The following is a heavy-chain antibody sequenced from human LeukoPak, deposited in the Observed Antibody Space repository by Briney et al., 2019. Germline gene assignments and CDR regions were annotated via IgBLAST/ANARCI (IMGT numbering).Heavy chain of an antibody. J-gene: IGHJ3*02. CDR3: ARPSTMVRGVIVADHDAFDI. CDR1: GFTFDDYA. CDR2: ISWNSGSI. D-gene: IGHD3-10*01. V-gene: IGHV3-9*01. Sequence: GGSLRLSCAASGFTFDDYAMHWVRQAPGKGLEWVSGISWNSGSIGYADSVKGRFTISRDNAKNSLYLQMNSLRAEDTAVYYCARPSTMVRGVIVADHDAFDIWGQGTMVTVSS.